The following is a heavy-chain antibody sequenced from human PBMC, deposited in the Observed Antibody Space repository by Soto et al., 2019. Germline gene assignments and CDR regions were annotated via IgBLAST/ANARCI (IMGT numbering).Heavy chain of an antibody. V-gene: IGHV5-51*01. J-gene: IGHJ6*02. CDR3: AAGMVYATMSRKIYGMDV. CDR2: IYPGDSDT. Sequence: GESLKIACNGSGYGFTSYWIGWVRQMPGKGLEWMGIIYPGDSDTRYSPSFQGQVTISADKSISTAYLQWSSLKASDTAMYYCAAGMVYATMSRKIYGMDVWGQGTTVTVSS. D-gene: IGHD2-8*01. CDR1: GYGFTSYW.